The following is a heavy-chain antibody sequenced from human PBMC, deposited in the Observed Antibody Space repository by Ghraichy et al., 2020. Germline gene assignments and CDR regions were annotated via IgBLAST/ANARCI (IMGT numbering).Heavy chain of an antibody. CDR2: INPNSGGT. CDR3: ARGGGSSGYYYPYYFDY. Sequence: ASVKVSCKASGHTFTGYFMHWVRQAPGQGLEWMAWINPNSGGTNYAQKFEGRVTMTWDTSISTAYMELSRLRSDDTAVYYCARGGGSSGYYYPYYFDYWGQGTLVTVSS. J-gene: IGHJ4*02. V-gene: IGHV1-2*02. D-gene: IGHD3-22*01. CDR1: GHTFTGYF.